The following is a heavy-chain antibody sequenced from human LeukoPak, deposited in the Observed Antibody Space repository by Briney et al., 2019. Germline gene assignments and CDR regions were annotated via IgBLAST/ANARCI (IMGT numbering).Heavy chain of an antibody. D-gene: IGHD3-22*01. CDR3: AGLDRWETNYYDSSGYGT. V-gene: IGHV4-59*01. Sequence: SETLSLTCTVSGGSISSYYWSWIRQPPGKGLEWIGYIYYSGSTNYNPSLKSRVIISVDTSKNQFSLKLSSVTAADTAVYYCAGLDRWETNYYDSSGYGTWGQGTLVTVSS. CDR1: GGSISSYY. CDR2: IYYSGST. J-gene: IGHJ5*02.